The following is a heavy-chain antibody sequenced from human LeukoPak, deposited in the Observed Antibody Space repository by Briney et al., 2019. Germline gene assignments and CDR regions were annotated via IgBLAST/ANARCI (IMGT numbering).Heavy chain of an antibody. CDR3: ARAHIVGEYFQH. CDR2: IYYSGST. Sequence: SGTLSLTCTVSGGSISSYYWSWIRQPPGKGLEWIGYIYYSGSTNYNPSLKSRVTISVDTSKNQFSLKLSSVTAADTAVYYCARAHIVGEYFQHWGQGTLVTVSS. D-gene: IGHD2-21*01. J-gene: IGHJ1*01. V-gene: IGHV4-59*08. CDR1: GGSISSYY.